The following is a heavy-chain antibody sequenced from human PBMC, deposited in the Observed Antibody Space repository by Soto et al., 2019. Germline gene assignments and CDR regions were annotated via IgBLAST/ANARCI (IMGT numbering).Heavy chain of an antibody. CDR3: ARRDDSETFDI. J-gene: IGHJ3*02. V-gene: IGHV3-53*01. Sequence: EVQLVESGGGLIQPGGSLRLLCAASGLSVTATYMTWVRQAPGKGLEWLSIIYRGGGTYYADSLKGRAIISRDGSRNMVFLQMNSVTAEDAGVYYCARRDDSETFDIWGRGTAVNVYS. D-gene: IGHD5-18*01. CDR1: GLSVTATY. CDR2: IYRGGGT.